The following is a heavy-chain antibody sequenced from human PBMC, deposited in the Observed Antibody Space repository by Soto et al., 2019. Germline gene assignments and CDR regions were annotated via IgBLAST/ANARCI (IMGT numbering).Heavy chain of an antibody. V-gene: IGHV1-8*01. CDR2: MNPNSGNT. CDR3: ARVLSVPAGSYYYYYGMDV. J-gene: IGHJ6*02. D-gene: IGHD2-2*01. CDR1: GYTFTSYD. Sequence: VKVSCKASGYTFTSYDINWVRQATGQGLEWMGWMNPNSGNTGYAQKFQGRVTMTRNTSISTAYMELSSLRSEDTAVYYCARVLSVPAGSYYYYYGMDVWGQGTTVTVSS.